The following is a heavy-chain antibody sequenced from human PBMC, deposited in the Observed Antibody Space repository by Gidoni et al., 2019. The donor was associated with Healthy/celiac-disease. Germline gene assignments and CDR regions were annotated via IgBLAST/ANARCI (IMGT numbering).Heavy chain of an antibody. CDR2: IFSNDEK. V-gene: IGHV2-26*01. CDR3: ARILHYYDSSGYVTPNAFDI. D-gene: IGHD3-22*01. J-gene: IGHJ3*02. Sequence: QVTLKESGPVLVKPTETLTLTFTVSGFSLSTARLGVSWIRQPPGKALEWLAHIFSNDEKSYSTSLKSRLTISKDTSKSQVVLTMTNMDPVDTATYYCARILHYYDSSGYVTPNAFDIWGQGTMVTVSS. CDR1: GFSLSTARLG.